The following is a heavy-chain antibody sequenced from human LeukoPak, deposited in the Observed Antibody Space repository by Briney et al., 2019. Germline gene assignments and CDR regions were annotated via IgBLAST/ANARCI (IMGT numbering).Heavy chain of an antibody. CDR2: ISGSGGST. CDR1: GFTFSSYA. Sequence: GGSLRLSCAASGFTFSSYAMSWVGQAPGKGLEWVAAISGSGGSTYYADSVKGRFTISRDNSKNTLYLQMNSLRAEDTAVYYCAKVRDSSRWYFDGMDVWGQGTTVTVSS. D-gene: IGHD6-13*01. CDR3: AKVRDSSRWYFDGMDV. J-gene: IGHJ6*02. V-gene: IGHV3-23*01.